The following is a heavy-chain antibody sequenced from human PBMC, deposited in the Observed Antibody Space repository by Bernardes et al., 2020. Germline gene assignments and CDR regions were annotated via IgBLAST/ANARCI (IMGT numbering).Heavy chain of an antibody. V-gene: IGHV4-59*01. J-gene: IGHJ3*02. D-gene: IGHD5-12*01. Sequence: SETLSLTCIVSGGSISPYYWNWIRQPPGKGLEWIGCIYDSGNTNYNPSLRSRVTLSLDTSKNQFSLRLSSVTAADTAVYFCARAPPTDIVFPDSFDMWGQGTMVTISS. CDR3: ARAPPTDIVFPDSFDM. CDR2: IYDSGNT. CDR1: GGSISPYY.